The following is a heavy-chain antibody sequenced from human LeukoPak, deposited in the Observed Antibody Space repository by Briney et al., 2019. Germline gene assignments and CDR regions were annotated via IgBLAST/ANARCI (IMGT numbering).Heavy chain of an antibody. V-gene: IGHV1-46*01. CDR2: INPSGGST. D-gene: IGHD1-26*01. CDR3: ARAGIVGATRYYFDY. CDR1: GYTFTSYY. Sequence: ASVKVSCKASGYTFTSYYMHWVRQAPGQGLEWMGIINPSGGSTSYAQKFQGRVTMTRDTSTSTVYMELSSLRSEDTAVYYCARAGIVGATRYYFDYWGQGTLVTVSS. J-gene: IGHJ4*02.